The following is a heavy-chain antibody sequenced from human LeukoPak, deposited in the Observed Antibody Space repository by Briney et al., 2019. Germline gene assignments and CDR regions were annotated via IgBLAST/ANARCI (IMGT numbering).Heavy chain of an antibody. CDR3: ARVRGDYGSGSYSFGTNYYYYMDV. V-gene: IGHV4-4*02. CDR1: GDSINNNNW. J-gene: IGHJ6*03. Sequence: PSETLSLTCGVSGDSINNNNWWNWVRQSPGKGLEWIGEIYHTGSTNYNPSLKSRVTISVDKSKNQFSLKLNSVTAADTAVYYCARVRGDYGSGSYSFGTNYYYYMDVWGKGTTVTISS. CDR2: IYHTGST. D-gene: IGHD3-10*01.